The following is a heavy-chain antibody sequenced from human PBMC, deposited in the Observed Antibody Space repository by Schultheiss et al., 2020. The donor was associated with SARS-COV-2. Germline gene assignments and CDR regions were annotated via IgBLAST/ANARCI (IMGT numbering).Heavy chain of an antibody. CDR2: INHSGST. J-gene: IGHJ5*02. CDR3: ARDGGRWLQFDNWFDP. V-gene: IGHV4-34*01. CDR1: GGSFSGYY. Sequence: SETLSLTCAVYGGSFSGYYWSWIRQPPGKGLEWIGEINHSGSTNYNPSLKSRISISGDTSKNQFSLKLSSVTAADTAVYYCARDGGRWLQFDNWFDPWGQGTLVSVAS. D-gene: IGHD5-24*01.